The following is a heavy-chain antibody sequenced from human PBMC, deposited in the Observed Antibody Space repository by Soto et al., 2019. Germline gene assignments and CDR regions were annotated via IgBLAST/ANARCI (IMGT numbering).Heavy chain of an antibody. CDR2: IYYSGST. CDR1: GGSISSYY. J-gene: IGHJ3*02. CDR3: ARTYDNSGSISGGYGFDI. V-gene: IGHV4-59*01. Sequence: PSETLSLTCTVSGGSISSYYWSWIRQPPGKGLEWIGYIYYSGSTNYNPSLKSRVTISVDTSKNQFSLKLSSVTAADTAVYYCARTYDNSGSISGGYGFDIWGQGTMVTVSS. D-gene: IGHD3-22*01.